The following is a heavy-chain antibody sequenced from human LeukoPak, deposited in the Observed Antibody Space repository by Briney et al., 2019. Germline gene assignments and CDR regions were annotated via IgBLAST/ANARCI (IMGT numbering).Heavy chain of an antibody. D-gene: IGHD3-9*01. V-gene: IGHV3-30*04. J-gene: IGHJ6*04. CDR2: ISYDGSNK. Sequence: GGSLRLSCAASGFTFSSYAMHWVRQAPGKGLEWVAVISYDGSNKYYAESVKGRFTISRDNSKNTLYLQMNSLRAEDTAVYYCARAPSYYDILTAPYGMDVWGKGTTVTVSS. CDR3: ARAPSYYDILTAPYGMDV. CDR1: GFTFSSYA.